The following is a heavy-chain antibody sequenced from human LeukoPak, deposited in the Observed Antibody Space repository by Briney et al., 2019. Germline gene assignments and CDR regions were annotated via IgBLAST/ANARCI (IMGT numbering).Heavy chain of an antibody. CDR2: ISYDGSNK. J-gene: IGHJ4*02. Sequence: GRSLRLSCAASGFTFSSYGMHWVRQAPGKGLEWVAVISYDGSNKYYADSVKGRFTISGDNSKNTLYLQMNSLRAEDTAVYYCAKDPGVAVAGTRQFDYWGQGTLVTVSS. V-gene: IGHV3-30*18. D-gene: IGHD6-19*01. CDR3: AKDPGVAVAGTRQFDY. CDR1: GFTFSSYG.